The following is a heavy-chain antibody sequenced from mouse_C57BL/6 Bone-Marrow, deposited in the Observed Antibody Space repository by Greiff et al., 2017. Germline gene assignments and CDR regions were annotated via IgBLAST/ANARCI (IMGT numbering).Heavy chain of an antibody. CDR1: GYTFTSYW. Sequence: QVHVKQPGAELVKPGASVKMSCKASGYTFTSYWITWVKQRPGQGLEWIGDIYPGSGSTNYNEKFKSKATLTVDTSSSTAYMQLSSLTSEDSAVYYCARKSNYDFDYWGQGTTLTVSS. J-gene: IGHJ2*01. D-gene: IGHD2-5*01. V-gene: IGHV1-55*01. CDR3: ARKSNYDFDY. CDR2: IYPGSGST.